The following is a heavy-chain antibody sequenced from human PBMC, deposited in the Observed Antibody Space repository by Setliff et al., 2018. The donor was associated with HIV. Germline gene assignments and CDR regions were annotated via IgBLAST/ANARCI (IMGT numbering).Heavy chain of an antibody. J-gene: IGHJ5*02. CDR1: GFSLRTSGVG. V-gene: IGHV2-5*01. D-gene: IGHD3-3*01. Sequence: SGPTLVNPTQPLTLTCTFSGFSLRTSGVGVGWIRQPPGKALEWLALIYWNDDKRYSPSLKSRLTITKDTSKNQVVLTMTNMDPVDTATYYCAHILRGWHYDFWSGYLFDPWGQGTLVTVSS. CDR2: IYWNDDK. CDR3: AHILRGWHYDFWSGYLFDP.